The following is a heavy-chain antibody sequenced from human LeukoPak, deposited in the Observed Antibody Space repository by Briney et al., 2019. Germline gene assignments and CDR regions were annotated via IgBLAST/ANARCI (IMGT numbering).Heavy chain of an antibody. D-gene: IGHD4-23*01. CDR1: GGSISSNW. CDR2: ITSSSSHI. Sequence: ETLSLTCTVSGGSISSNWWSWVRQAPGKGLEGVSAITSSSSHIYYGDPVKGRFIISRDNAKNSLYLQMNSLRAEDTAVYYCARALWRTVVTAFGYWGQGTLVTVSS. CDR3: ARALWRTVVTAFGY. J-gene: IGHJ4*02. V-gene: IGHV3-21*01.